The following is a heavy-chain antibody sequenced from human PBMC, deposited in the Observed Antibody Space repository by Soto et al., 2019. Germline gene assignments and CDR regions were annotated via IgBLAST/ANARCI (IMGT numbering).Heavy chain of an antibody. Sequence: EVQLLESGGGLVQPGGSLRLSCAASGFTFSSYAMSWVRQAPGKGLEWVSAISGSGGSTYYADSVKGRFTISRDNPKNTVSLQMNSLSGEEPAVYYCGKEYYLAPGGTSTYWGQGPLVTVSS. V-gene: IGHV3-23*01. CDR2: ISGSGGST. CDR1: GFTFSSYA. D-gene: IGHD6-13*01. CDR3: GKEYYLAPGGTSTY. J-gene: IGHJ4*02.